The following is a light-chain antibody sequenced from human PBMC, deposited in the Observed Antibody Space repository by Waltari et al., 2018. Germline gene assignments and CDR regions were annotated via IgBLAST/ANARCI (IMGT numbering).Light chain of an antibody. J-gene: IGKJ4*01. Sequence: DIVMTQSPDSLAVSLGERATINCKSSQSVLHSSNNENYLAWYQQKPGQPPKLLIYWASTREAGVPDRFSGGGSGTDFTLTISSLQAEDVAVYYCQQYYSIPLTFGGGTKVEIK. CDR1: QSVLHSSNNENY. V-gene: IGKV4-1*01. CDR2: WAS. CDR3: QQYYSIPLT.